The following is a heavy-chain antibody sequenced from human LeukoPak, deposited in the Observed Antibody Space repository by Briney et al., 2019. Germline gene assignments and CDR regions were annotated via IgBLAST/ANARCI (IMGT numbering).Heavy chain of an antibody. CDR1: GFTFSSYW. Sequence: PGGSLRLSCAASGFTFSSYWMSWVRQAPGKGLEWVANIKQDGSEKYYVDSVKGRFTISRDNAKNSLYLQMNSLRAEDTAVYYCASLVVHDAFDIWGQGTMVTVSS. CDR2: IKQDGSEK. CDR3: ASLVVHDAFDI. J-gene: IGHJ3*02. V-gene: IGHV3-7*01. D-gene: IGHD3-22*01.